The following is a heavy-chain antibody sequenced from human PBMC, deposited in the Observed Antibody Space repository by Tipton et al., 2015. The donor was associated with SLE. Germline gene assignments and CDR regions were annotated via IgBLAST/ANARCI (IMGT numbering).Heavy chain of an antibody. J-gene: IGHJ6*02. V-gene: IGHV3-23*01. CDR3: AKAGECSGGSCSSGMDV. Sequence: SLRLSCAASGFTFSSYAMSWVRQAPGQGPEWVSAISGSGGRTYYADSVQGRFTISRDNSKNTLYLQMNSLRGEDTAVYYCAKAGECSGGSCSSGMDVWSQRTTVTVSS. D-gene: IGHD2-15*01. CDR2: ISGSGGRT. CDR1: GFTFSSYA.